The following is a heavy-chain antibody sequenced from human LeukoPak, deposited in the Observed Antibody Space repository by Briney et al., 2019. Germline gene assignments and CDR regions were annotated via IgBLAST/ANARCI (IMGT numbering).Heavy chain of an antibody. Sequence: PGGSLRLSCVASGFTFTNYAMSWVRQAPGKGLEWVSGFSGSGGSTYYAESVKGRLAVSRDDSKNTLFLQLNSLRDEDTAVYYCAKEDCSRISCSSHIDHWGQGTLVTVSS. CDR1: GFTFTNYA. D-gene: IGHD2-21*01. J-gene: IGHJ4*02. CDR2: FSGSGGST. CDR3: AKEDCSRISCSSHIDH. V-gene: IGHV3-23*01.